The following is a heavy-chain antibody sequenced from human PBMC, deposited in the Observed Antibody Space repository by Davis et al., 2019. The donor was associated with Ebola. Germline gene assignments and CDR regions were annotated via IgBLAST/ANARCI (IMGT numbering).Heavy chain of an antibody. CDR2: ISAYNGNT. CDR1: GYTFTSYG. CDR3: ARDPVKYQLLLAGMDV. V-gene: IGHV1-18*01. Sequence: ASVKVSCKASGYTFTSYGISWVRQAPGQGLEWMGWISAYNGNTNYAQKLQGRVTMTTDTSTSTAYMELRSLRSDDTAVYYCARDPVKYQLLLAGMDVWGQGTTVTVSS. J-gene: IGHJ6*02. D-gene: IGHD2-2*01.